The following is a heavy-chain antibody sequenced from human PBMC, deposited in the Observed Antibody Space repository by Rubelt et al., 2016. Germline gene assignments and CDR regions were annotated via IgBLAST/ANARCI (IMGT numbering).Heavy chain of an antibody. Sequence: EVQLVESGGGLVQPGGSLRLSCAASRFSFSTYWMSWVRQAPGKGLEWVANIKQDGSEKYYVDSVKGRFTISRDNAKNALYLQMNIRRAEDTAVYFCASGGGNFDYWGQGTLVTVSS. CDR1: RFSFSTYW. CDR2: IKQDGSEK. J-gene: IGHJ4*02. D-gene: IGHD1-14*01. CDR3: ASGGGNFDY. V-gene: IGHV3-7*01.